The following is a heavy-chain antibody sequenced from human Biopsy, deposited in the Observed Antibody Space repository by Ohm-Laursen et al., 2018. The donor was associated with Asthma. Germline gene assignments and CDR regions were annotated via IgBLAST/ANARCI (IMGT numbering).Heavy chain of an antibody. J-gene: IGHJ4*02. V-gene: IGHV3-11*01. D-gene: IGHD6-13*01. Sequence: SLRLSCTASGFSFSDYYMMWIRQAPGKGLEWVAYISSRGSNLYYADSVKGRFTISRDHPKKSVYLQLDSLRVEDTAVYYCARGYSTSWYFGYWGQGTVVTVSS. CDR3: ARGYSTSWYFGY. CDR1: GFSFSDYY. CDR2: ISSRGSNL.